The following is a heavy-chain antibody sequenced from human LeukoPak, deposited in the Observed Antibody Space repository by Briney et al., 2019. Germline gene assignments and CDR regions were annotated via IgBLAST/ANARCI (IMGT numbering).Heavy chain of an antibody. Sequence: PGGSLRLSCAASGFTFSSYAMSWVRQAPGKGLEWVSAISGSGGSTYYADSVKGRFTISRDNSKNTLYLQMNSLRAEDTAVYYCAKEDGYSGYDWMGGFDYWGQGTLVTVSS. V-gene: IGHV3-23*01. CDR1: GFTFSSYA. CDR2: ISGSGGST. CDR3: AKEDGYSGYDWMGGFDY. D-gene: IGHD5-12*01. J-gene: IGHJ4*02.